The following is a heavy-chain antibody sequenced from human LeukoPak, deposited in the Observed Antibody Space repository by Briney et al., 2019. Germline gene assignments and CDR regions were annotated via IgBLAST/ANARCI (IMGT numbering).Heavy chain of an antibody. V-gene: IGHV3-23*01. CDR2: ISGRAGST. CDR1: GFTFSSYA. J-gene: IGHJ5*02. Sequence: RTGGSLRLSCAASGFTFSSYAMSWVRQAPGKGLEWGSAISGRAGSTYYADSVKGRFTNSRDNSKNTLYLQMNSLRAEDKAVYYCAKGAHYDYVSWGQGTLVTVSS. D-gene: IGHD3-16*01. CDR3: AKGAHYDYVS.